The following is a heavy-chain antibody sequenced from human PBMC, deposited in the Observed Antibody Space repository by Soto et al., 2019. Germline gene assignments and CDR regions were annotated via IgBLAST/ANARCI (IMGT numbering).Heavy chain of an antibody. V-gene: IGHV4-30-4*01. J-gene: IGHJ5*02. D-gene: IGHD3-16*02. CDR3: ARDIPGYRYFEA. CDR2: SYYRGST. CDR1: GGSISSDDYY. Sequence: SETLSLTCTVSGGSISSDDYYWSWIRQPPGKGLQWIGYSYYRGSTHYNPSLKSRVTISVDTSKNQFSLKLSSVTAADTAVYYCARDIPGYRYFEAWGQGTLVTVSS.